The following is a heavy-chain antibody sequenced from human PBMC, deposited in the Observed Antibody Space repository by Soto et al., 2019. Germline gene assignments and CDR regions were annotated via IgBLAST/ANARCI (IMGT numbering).Heavy chain of an antibody. V-gene: IGHV5-51*01. J-gene: IGHJ6*02. CDR1: GYGFSGYW. CDR2: IYPGDSNT. D-gene: IGHD6-13*01. CDR3: VVVGEAAGYYGMDV. Sequence: GESLKISCKASGYGFSGYWIGWVRQMPGKGLEWMGIIYPGDSNTKYSPSFQGQVTISADKSISTAYLQWSSLKASDTAMYYCVVVGEAAGYYGMDVWGQGTTVTVSS.